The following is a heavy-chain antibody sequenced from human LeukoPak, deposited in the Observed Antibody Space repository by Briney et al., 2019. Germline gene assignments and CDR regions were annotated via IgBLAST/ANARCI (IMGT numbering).Heavy chain of an antibody. CDR2: INHSGST. D-gene: IGHD6-6*01. CDR3: ARGRSRSYSGSSRLCFDY. V-gene: IGHV4-34*01. Sequence: SETLSLTCAVYGGSFSGYYWSWIRQPPGKGLEWIGEINHSGSTNYNPSLKSRVTISVDTSKNQFSLKLSSVTAADTAVYYCARGRSRSYSGSSRLCFDYWGQGTLVTVSS. J-gene: IGHJ4*02. CDR1: GGSFSGYY.